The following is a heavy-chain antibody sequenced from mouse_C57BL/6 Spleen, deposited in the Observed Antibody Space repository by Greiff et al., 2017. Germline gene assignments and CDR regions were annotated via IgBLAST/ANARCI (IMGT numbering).Heavy chain of an antibody. J-gene: IGHJ4*01. Sequence: EVQLQQSGPELVKPGASVKISCKATGYTFTDYYMNWVKQSHGKSLEWIGDIIPNNGGTSYNQKFKGKATLTVEKSSSTAYMELRSLTSEDSAVYYCARDLHYAMDYWGQGTSVTVSS. CDR3: ARDLHYAMDY. CDR2: IIPNNGGT. V-gene: IGHV1-26*01. CDR1: GYTFTDYY.